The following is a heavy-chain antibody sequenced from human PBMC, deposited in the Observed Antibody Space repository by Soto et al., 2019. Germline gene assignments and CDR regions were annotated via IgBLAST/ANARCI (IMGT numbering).Heavy chain of an antibody. CDR2: IYHSGST. Sequence: SETLSLTCAVSGGSISSGGYSWSWIRQPPGKGLEWIGYIYHSGSTYYNPSLKSRVTISVDRSKNQFSLKLSSVTAADTAVYYCARSSYATGGTNDYFDYWGQGTLVTVSS. V-gene: IGHV4-30-2*01. CDR1: GGSISSGGYS. CDR3: ARSSYATGGTNDYFDY. D-gene: IGHD3-16*01. J-gene: IGHJ4*02.